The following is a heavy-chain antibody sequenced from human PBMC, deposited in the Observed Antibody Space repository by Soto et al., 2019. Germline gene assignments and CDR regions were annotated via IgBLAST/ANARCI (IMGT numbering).Heavy chain of an antibody. CDR2: VITVFGTA. CDR1: GGIFSTYA. V-gene: IGHV1-69*06. D-gene: IGHD6-6*01. CDR3: AATHTIAALGNLDF. Sequence: QVQLVQSGAEVKKPGSSVKVSCKASGGIFSTYAISWVRQAPGQGLEWMGGVITVFGTANYAQKFQGRVTITAYKSTSTAYMDLSILRYEDTAVYYCAATHTIAALGNLDFLGQGTLVSVSS. J-gene: IGHJ4*02.